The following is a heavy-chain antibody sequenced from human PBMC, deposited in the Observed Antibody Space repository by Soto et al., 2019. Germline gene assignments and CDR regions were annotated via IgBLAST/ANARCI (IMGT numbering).Heavy chain of an antibody. D-gene: IGHD6-19*01. CDR2: MSGGGGRT. CDR1: GFTFSAYA. J-gene: IGHJ4*02. CDR3: AKEAEGGSSGFILPLDH. V-gene: IGHV3-23*01. Sequence: VQLLESGGGLVQPGGSLRISCAASGFTFSAYAMSWVRQAPGRGLEWVSVMSGGGGRTHYADSVKGRFTVSRDNCKNTLYLQMSSLRVEDTAVYYCAKEAEGGSSGFILPLDHWGQGTQVTVSS.